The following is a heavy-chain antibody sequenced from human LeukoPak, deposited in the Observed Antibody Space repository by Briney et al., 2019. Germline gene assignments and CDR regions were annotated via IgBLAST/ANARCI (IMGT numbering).Heavy chain of an antibody. V-gene: IGHV3-53*04. CDR1: GFTVSSNY. CDR3: ASATDYDSSGYPFDY. J-gene: IGHJ4*02. Sequence: GGSLRLSCAASGFTVSSNYMSWVRQAPGKGLEWVSVIYSGGSTYYADSVKGRFTISRHNSKNTLYLQMNSLRAEDTAVYYCASATDYDSSGYPFDYWGQGTLVTVSS. CDR2: IYSGGST. D-gene: IGHD3-22*01.